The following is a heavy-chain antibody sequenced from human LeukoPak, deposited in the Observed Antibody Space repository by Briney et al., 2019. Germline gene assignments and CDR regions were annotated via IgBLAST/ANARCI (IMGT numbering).Heavy chain of an antibody. CDR2: IYYSGFT. V-gene: IGHV4-59*01. Sequence: SETLSLTCTVSGGSISNYYWTWTRQPPGKGLEWIGYIYYSGFTNYNPSLKSRVTISVDTSKNQFSLKLSSVTAADTAVYYCARERTVTDAFDIWGQGTMVTVSS. CDR3: ARERTVTDAFDI. D-gene: IGHD4-17*01. CDR1: GGSISNYY. J-gene: IGHJ3*02.